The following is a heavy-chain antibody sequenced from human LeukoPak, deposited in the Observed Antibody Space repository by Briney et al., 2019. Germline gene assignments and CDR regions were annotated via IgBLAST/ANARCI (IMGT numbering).Heavy chain of an antibody. D-gene: IGHD2-2*01. CDR1: GGSISSYY. J-gene: IGHJ6*03. CDR2: IYYSGTT. V-gene: IGHV4-59*12. CDR3: ARCKVVVPAAINPRYYYYYYYMDV. Sequence: SETLSLTCTVSGGSISSYYWNWIRQPPGKGLEWIGYIYYSGTTNCNPSLKSRVSMSVDTSKNQFSLKLSSVTAADTAVYYCARCKVVVPAAINPRYYYYYYYMDVWGKGTTVTVSS.